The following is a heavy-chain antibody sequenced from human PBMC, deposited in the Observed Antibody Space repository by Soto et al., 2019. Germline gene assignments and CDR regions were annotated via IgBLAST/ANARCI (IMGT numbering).Heavy chain of an antibody. Sequence: ASVKVSCKASGGTFSSYAISWVRQAPGQGLEWMGGIIPIFGTANYAQKFQGRVTITADKSTSTAYMELSSLRSEDTAVYYCARPRITMIEPDAFDIWGQGTMVTVSS. V-gene: IGHV1-69*06. CDR3: ARPRITMIEPDAFDI. D-gene: IGHD3-22*01. J-gene: IGHJ3*02. CDR1: GGTFSSYA. CDR2: IIPIFGTA.